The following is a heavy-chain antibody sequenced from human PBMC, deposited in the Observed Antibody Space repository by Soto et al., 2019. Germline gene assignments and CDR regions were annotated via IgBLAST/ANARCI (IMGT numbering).Heavy chain of an antibody. D-gene: IGHD3-3*01. J-gene: IGHJ4*02. CDR2: IYWDDDK. Sequence: QITLNESGPTVVRPTETLTLTCRFSGFSLTTSGVGVGWIRQSPGKAPEWLALIYWDDDKRYSASLKSRLTITKDTSKNQVVLTVSDLDPTDTATYYGAHRVLRTFFGLVTTTAIDFDFWGQGTPVAVSS. CDR3: AHRVLRTFFGLVTTTAIDFDF. CDR1: GFSLTTSGVG. V-gene: IGHV2-5*02.